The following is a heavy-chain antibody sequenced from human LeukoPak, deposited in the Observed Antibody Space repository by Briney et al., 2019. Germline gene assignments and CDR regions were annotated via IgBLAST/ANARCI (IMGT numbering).Heavy chain of an antibody. Sequence: GGSLRLSCAASGFTFSSYAMHWVRQAPGKGLEYVSAISSNGGSTYYANSVKGRFTISRDNSKNTLYLQMGSLRAEDMAVYYCARSVTIRAPLDYWGQGTLVTVSS. V-gene: IGHV3-64*01. CDR3: ARSVTIRAPLDY. D-gene: IGHD3-9*01. J-gene: IGHJ4*02. CDR1: GFTFSSYA. CDR2: ISSNGGST.